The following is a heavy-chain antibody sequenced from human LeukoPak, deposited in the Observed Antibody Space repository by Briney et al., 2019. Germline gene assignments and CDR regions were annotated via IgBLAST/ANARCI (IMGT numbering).Heavy chain of an antibody. CDR3: ARDLGTGTMDV. J-gene: IGHJ6*03. CDR2: IISSSSYI. V-gene: IGHV3-21*01. Sequence: GGSLRLSCAASGFTFSAYSMNWVRQAPGKGLEWVSSIISSSSYIYYADSVKGRFTISRYNAKNSVYLQRNSLRAEDTAVYYCARDLGTGTMDVWGKGTTVTVSS. CDR1: GFTFSAYS. D-gene: IGHD1-1*01.